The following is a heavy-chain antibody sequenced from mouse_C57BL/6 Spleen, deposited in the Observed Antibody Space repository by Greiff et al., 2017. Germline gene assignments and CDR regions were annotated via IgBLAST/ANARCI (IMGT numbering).Heavy chain of an antibody. CDR1: GYAFSSSW. CDR3: AHDYGDY. CDR2: IYPGDGDT. D-gene: IGHD2-4*01. J-gene: IGHJ2*01. V-gene: IGHV1-82*01. Sequence: VQVVESGPELVKPGASVKISCKASGYAFSSSWMNWVKQRPGKGLEWIGRIYPGDGDTNYNGKFKGKATLTADKSSSTAYMQLSSLTSEDSAVYFCAHDYGDYWGQGTTLTVSS.